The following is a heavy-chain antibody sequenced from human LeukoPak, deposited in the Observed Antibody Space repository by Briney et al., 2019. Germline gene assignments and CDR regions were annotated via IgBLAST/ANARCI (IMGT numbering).Heavy chain of an antibody. V-gene: IGHV1-18*01. CDR3: ARGLSGSSSWYGTYFDY. CDR1: GYTFTSYG. Sequence: ASVKLSCTSSGYTFTSYGISWVRQAPGQGLGWMGWISAYNGNRNYAQKLPGRGPMTTDTATSTAYMELRILRPGDQAVAYCARGLSGSSSWYGTYFDYWGQGTLVTVSS. D-gene: IGHD6-13*01. J-gene: IGHJ4*02. CDR2: ISAYNGNR.